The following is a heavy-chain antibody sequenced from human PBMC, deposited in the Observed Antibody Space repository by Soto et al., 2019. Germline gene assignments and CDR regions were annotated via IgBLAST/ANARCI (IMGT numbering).Heavy chain of an antibody. D-gene: IGHD1-26*01. J-gene: IGHJ4*02. Sequence: SETLSLTCTVSGGSVSSGSYYWSWIRQPPGTGLEWIGYIYYSGSTNYNPSLQSRVTISVDTSKNQFSLKLSSVTAADTAVYYCARAPRGGSYYIPYWGQGTLVTVSS. CDR3: ARAPRGGSYYIPY. CDR2: IYYSGST. CDR1: GGSVSSGSYY. V-gene: IGHV4-61*01.